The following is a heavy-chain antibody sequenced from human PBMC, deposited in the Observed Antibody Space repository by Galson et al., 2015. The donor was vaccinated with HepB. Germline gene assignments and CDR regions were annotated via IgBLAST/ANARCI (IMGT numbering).Heavy chain of an antibody. Sequence: SVKVSCKASGGTFSSYAISWVRQAPGQGLEWMGGIIPIFGTANYAQKFQGRVTITADESTSTAYMELSSLRSEDTAVYYCARLIAAAGDNFDYWGQGTLVTVSS. CDR3: ARLIAAAGDNFDY. CDR1: GGTFSSYA. D-gene: IGHD6-13*01. V-gene: IGHV1-69*13. J-gene: IGHJ4*02. CDR2: IIPIFGTA.